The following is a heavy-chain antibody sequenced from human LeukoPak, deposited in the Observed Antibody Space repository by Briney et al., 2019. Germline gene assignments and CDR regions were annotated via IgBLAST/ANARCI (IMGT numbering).Heavy chain of an antibody. CDR1: GGSISSSSYY. CDR3: AKYGDYYDSSGLPTYYFDY. Sequence: SETLSLTCTVSGGSISSSSYYWGWIRQPPRKGLEWIGSLYHSGSTYYNPSLKSRVTISVDTSKNQFSLKLSSVTAADTAVYYCAKYGDYYDSSGLPTYYFDYWGQGTLVTVSS. J-gene: IGHJ4*02. V-gene: IGHV4-39*07. D-gene: IGHD3-22*01. CDR2: LYHSGST.